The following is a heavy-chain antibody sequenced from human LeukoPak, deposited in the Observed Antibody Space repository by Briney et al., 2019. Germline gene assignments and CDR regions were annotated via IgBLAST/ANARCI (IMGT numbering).Heavy chain of an antibody. D-gene: IGHD2-21*01. CDR3: ATVPVVGPMGA. V-gene: IGHV4-34*01. CDR2: INHSGST. J-gene: IGHJ5*02. Sequence: PSESLSLTCGVYGGSFSGYYWSWIRQAPGKGLEWIGEINHSGSTNYNPSLKSRVTISVDTSKNQFSLRLTSVTAADTAVYYCATVPVVGPMGAWGQGILVTVSS. CDR1: GGSFSGYY.